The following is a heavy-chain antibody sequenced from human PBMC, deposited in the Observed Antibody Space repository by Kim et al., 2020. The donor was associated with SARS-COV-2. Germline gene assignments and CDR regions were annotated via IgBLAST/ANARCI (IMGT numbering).Heavy chain of an antibody. CDR3: AKDSGKWFGEYVLQ. V-gene: IGHV3-9*01. D-gene: IGHD3-10*01. J-gene: IGHJ4*02. Sequence: ADSVKGRFTISRDNAKNSLYLQMNSLRAEDTALYYCAKDSGKWFGEYVLQWGQGTLVTVSS.